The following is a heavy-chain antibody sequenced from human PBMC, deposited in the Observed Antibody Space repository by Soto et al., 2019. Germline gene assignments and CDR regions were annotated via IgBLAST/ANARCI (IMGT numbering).Heavy chain of an antibody. V-gene: IGHV3-11*01. CDR1: GFTFSDYY. CDR3: ARQKAWTGEWLSLYAPGMDV. J-gene: IGHJ6*02. Sequence: QVQLVESGGGLVKPGGSLRLSCAASGFTFSDYYMSWIRQAPGKGLEWVSYISSSGSIIYYADSVKGRFTISRDNAKNSLDLQMNRLRAEDTAVYYCARQKAWTGEWLSLYAPGMDVWGQGTTVTVSS. CDR2: ISSSGSII. D-gene: IGHD3-22*01.